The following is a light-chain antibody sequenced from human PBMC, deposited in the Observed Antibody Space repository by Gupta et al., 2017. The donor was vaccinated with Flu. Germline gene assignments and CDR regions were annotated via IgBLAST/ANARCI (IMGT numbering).Light chain of an antibody. CDR3: CSYEV. V-gene: IGLV2-23*01. Sequence: MIYEGSKRPSGVSNRFSGSKSGNTASLTISGLQAEDEADYYCCSYEVFGGGTKLTVL. J-gene: IGLJ2*01. CDR2: EGS.